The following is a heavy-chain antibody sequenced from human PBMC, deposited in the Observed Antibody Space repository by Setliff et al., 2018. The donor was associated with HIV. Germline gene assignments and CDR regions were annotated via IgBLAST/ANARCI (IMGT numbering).Heavy chain of an antibody. Sequence: SETLSLTCGVSGYSMSSGYYWGWIRQPPGKGLEWIGNVYHTGSTYYNPSLKSRVTISVDTSKNQFSLKLSSVIAADTAVYYCARGIAVAGPYFDYWGQGTLVTVSS. CDR1: GYSMSSGYY. CDR3: ARGIAVAGPYFDY. D-gene: IGHD6-19*01. J-gene: IGHJ4*02. V-gene: IGHV4-38-2*01. CDR2: VYHTGST.